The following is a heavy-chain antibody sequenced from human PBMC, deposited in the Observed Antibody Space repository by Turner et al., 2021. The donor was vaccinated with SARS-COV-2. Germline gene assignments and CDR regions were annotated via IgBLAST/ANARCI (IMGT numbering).Heavy chain of an antibody. Sequence: DVQLVESGGVLVTPGGSLRLSCAASGFTFSSYSMNWLRQGPGKGLEGVAYISSSSSYIYYEDSVKGRLTISRDNAKNSMYLQMNRLRAEDTAVYYGARAERGRADVWSGDYPSPLDYWGQGTLVTVSS. J-gene: IGHJ4*02. V-gene: IGHV3-21*05. CDR1: GFTFSSYS. CDR2: ISSSSSYI. D-gene: IGHD3-3*01. CDR3: ARAERGRADVWSGDYPSPLDY.